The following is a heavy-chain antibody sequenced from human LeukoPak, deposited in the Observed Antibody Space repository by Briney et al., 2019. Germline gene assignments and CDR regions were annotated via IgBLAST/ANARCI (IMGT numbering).Heavy chain of an antibody. Sequence: SQTLSLTCTVSGGSISSLYWSWIRQPPGKGLEWIGYIHYSGSTNYIPSLKSRVTISLDTSKNQFSLKLTSVTAADTAVYYCARGHYSSSSFWFDPWGQGTLVTVSS. CDR2: IHYSGST. CDR1: GGSISSLY. D-gene: IGHD6-6*01. V-gene: IGHV4-59*11. J-gene: IGHJ5*02. CDR3: ARGHYSSSSFWFDP.